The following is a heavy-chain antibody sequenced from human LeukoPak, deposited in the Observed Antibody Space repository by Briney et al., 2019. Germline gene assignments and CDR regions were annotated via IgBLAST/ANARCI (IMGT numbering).Heavy chain of an antibody. CDR1: GYTFTSYG. V-gene: IGHV1-18*01. CDR2: ISAYNGNT. Sequence: ASVKVSCKASGYTFTSYGISWVRQASGQGLEWMGWISAYNGNTNYAQKLQGRVTMTTDTSTSTAYMELRSLRSDDTAVYYCARGPWNYYGSGSPSDYWGQGTLVTVSS. CDR3: ARGPWNYYGSGSPSDY. D-gene: IGHD3-10*01. J-gene: IGHJ4*02.